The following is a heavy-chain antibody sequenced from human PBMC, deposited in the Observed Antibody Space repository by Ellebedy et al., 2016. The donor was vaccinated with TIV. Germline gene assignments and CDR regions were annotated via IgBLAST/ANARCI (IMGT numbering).Heavy chain of an antibody. Sequence: SETLSLXXAVYGGSFSGYYWSWIRQPPGKGLEWIGEINHSGSTNYNPSLKSRVTISVDTSKNQFSLKLSSVTAADTAVYYCARVGPGYCSGGSCHEERYFDYWGQGTLVTVSS. V-gene: IGHV4-34*01. CDR2: INHSGST. CDR1: GGSFSGYY. D-gene: IGHD2-15*01. CDR3: ARVGPGYCSGGSCHEERYFDY. J-gene: IGHJ4*02.